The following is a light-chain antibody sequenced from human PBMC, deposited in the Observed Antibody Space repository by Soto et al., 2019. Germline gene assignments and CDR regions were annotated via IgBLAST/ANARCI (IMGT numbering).Light chain of an antibody. CDR2: DVS. CDR3: QQYNSWPFS. V-gene: IGKV3-20*01. Sequence: TQFPAILSASPGERATLSCRAAQAVTSNYFAWHQQRPGQPPRILVYDVSSRATGVPDRFSGSGSGTDLTLTISRLESEDFALYYCQQYNSWPFSCGQGTRLEIK. J-gene: IGKJ5*01. CDR1: QAVTSNY.